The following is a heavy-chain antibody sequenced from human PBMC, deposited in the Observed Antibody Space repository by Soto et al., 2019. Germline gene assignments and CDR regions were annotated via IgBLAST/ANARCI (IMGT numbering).Heavy chain of an antibody. CDR3: ARTHWVSGTEY. D-gene: IGHD7-27*01. CDR2: VYNRGNT. V-gene: IGHV4-4*07. CDR1: GGSMTGYF. Sequence: QVQLQESGPGLVKPSETLSLTCTVSGGSMTGYFWTWIRQSAGKGLEWIGHVYNRGNTDYNPSLSSRITMAVDTSKREFSLKVKSVTAADTAVYYCARTHWVSGTEYWGQGTLVTVSS. J-gene: IGHJ4*02.